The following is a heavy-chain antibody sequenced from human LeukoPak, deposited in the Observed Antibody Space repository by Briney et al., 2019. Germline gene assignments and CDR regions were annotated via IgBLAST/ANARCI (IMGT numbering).Heavy chain of an antibody. D-gene: IGHD3-3*01. CDR2: ISSSSSYI. J-gene: IGHJ4*02. CDR3: AREGKYTIFGVAIPSYYFDY. Sequence: PGGSLRLSCAASGFTFSSYSMNWVRQAPGKGLEWVSSISSSSSYIYYADSVKGRFTISRDNAKNSLYLQMNSLRAEDTAVYYCAREGKYTIFGVAIPSYYFDYWGQGTLVTVSS. CDR1: GFTFSSYS. V-gene: IGHV3-21*01.